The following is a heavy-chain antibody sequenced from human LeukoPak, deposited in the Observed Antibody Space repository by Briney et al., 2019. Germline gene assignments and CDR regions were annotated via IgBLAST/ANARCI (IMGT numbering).Heavy chain of an antibody. D-gene: IGHD2-2*01. CDR1: GGSISSHY. Sequence: SETLSLTCTVSGGSISSHYWSWIRQPPGKGLEWIGYIYYSGSTNYNPSLKSRVTISVDTSKNQFSLKLSSVTAADTAVYYCARGQGYCSSTSCLDAFDIWGQGTMVTVSP. CDR3: ARGQGYCSSTSCLDAFDI. J-gene: IGHJ3*02. CDR2: IYYSGST. V-gene: IGHV4-59*11.